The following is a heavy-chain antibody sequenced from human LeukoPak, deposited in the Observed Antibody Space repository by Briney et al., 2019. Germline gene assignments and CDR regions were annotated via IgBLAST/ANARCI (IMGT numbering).Heavy chain of an antibody. CDR1: GYTFTSYY. J-gene: IGHJ2*01. D-gene: IGHD3-10*01. Sequence: ASVKVSCKASGYTFTSYYMHWVRQAPGQGLEWMGIINPSGGSTSHAQKFQGRVTMTRDTSTSTVYMELSSLRSEDTAVYYCARALTRDWYFDLWGRGTLVTVSS. CDR3: ARALTRDWYFDL. V-gene: IGHV1-46*01. CDR2: INPSGGST.